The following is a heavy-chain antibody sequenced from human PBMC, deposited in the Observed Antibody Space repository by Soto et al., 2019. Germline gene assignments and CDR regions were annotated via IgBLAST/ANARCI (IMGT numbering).Heavy chain of an antibody. D-gene: IGHD2-21*01. Sequence: SETLSLTCTVSGGSISSYYWSWIRQPPGKGLEWIGYIYYSGSTNYNPSLRGRVTISVDTSNNQFSLRLRSVTAADTAVYYCATLPPRIVVSLLPIPTWGQGILVTVSS. CDR1: GGSISSYY. CDR3: ATLPPRIVVSLLPIPT. CDR2: IYYSGST. V-gene: IGHV4-59*12. J-gene: IGHJ5*02.